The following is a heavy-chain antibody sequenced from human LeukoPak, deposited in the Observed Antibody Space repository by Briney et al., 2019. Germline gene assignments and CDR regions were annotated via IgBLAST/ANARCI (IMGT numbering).Heavy chain of an antibody. D-gene: IGHD1-26*01. CDR3: ARDLVGPTYY. Sequence: GGSLKLFCAASGITFSSLAKHWVRQGPGQGLGWVAGISYDGSNKYYADSVKGRFTISRDNSKNTLYLQMNSLRVEDTAVYYCARDLVGPTYYWGQGALVTVSS. J-gene: IGHJ4*02. CDR1: GITFSSLA. CDR2: ISYDGSNK. V-gene: IGHV3-30*04.